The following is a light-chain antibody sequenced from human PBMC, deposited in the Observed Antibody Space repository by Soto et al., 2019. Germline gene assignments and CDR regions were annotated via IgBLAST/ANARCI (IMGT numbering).Light chain of an antibody. CDR2: GVT. J-gene: IGLJ2*01. CDR1: SSDIGGYNY. V-gene: IGLV2-14*01. CDR3: SSYASSNTQV. Sequence: QSALTQPASVSGSPGQSITISCTGTSSDIGGYNYVSWYQQHPGKAPKLMIYGVTNRPSGVSNRFSGSKSGNTASLTISGLQAEDEAYYYCSSYASSNTQVFGGGTKLTVL.